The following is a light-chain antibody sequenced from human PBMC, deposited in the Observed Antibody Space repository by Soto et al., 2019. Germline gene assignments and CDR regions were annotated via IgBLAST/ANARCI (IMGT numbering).Light chain of an antibody. Sequence: DFQMTQSPSSLSASVGDRVTITCRASQDISDHLAWYQHKPGKAPKLLIYEASTLQSGVTSRFSGGGSGTDFTLTISSLQPEDVATYYCQKYNRTPRTFGQGTKVELK. CDR3: QKYNRTPRT. J-gene: IGKJ1*01. CDR1: QDISDH. CDR2: EAS. V-gene: IGKV1-27*01.